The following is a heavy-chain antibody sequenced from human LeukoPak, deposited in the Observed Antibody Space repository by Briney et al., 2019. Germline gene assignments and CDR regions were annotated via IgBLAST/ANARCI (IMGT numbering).Heavy chain of an antibody. CDR2: ISGGGDTT. CDR1: GFSFSSYT. J-gene: IGHJ4*02. CDR3: AKGLKYYYDSSPSPGMY. V-gene: IGHV3-23*01. D-gene: IGHD3-22*01. Sequence: PGGSLRLSCSASGFSFSSYTMTWVRQAPGKGPEWVSIISGGGDTTFYTDSVKGRFTISRDNSKNTLYLQMNSLRAEDTAVYYCAKGLKYYYDSSPSPGMYWGQGTLVTVSS.